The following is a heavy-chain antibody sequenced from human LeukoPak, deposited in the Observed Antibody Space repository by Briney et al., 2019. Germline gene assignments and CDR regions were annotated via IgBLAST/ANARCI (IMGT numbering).Heavy chain of an antibody. CDR3: ARQSTPHGNFDY. D-gene: IGHD5-24*01. J-gene: IGHJ4*02. Sequence: GGSLRLSCAASGFILSNYAMHWVRQPAGKGLEWVSALGTAGDTFYPGSVKGRFTISRDSAKKSLFLQMSSLRAEDTAIYYCARQSTPHGNFDYWGQGTLVTVSS. CDR1: GFILSNYA. CDR2: LGTAGDT. V-gene: IGHV3-13*01.